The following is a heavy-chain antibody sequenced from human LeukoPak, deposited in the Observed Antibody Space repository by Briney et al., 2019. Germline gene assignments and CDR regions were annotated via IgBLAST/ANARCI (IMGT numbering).Heavy chain of an antibody. V-gene: IGHV4-4*02. D-gene: IGHD5-12*01. CDR2: IYHSGST. J-gene: IGHJ4*02. CDR1: GGSISSSSW. Sequence: SETLSLTCAVSGGSISSSSWWSWVRQPPGKGLEWIGEIYHSGSTNYNPSLKSRVTISVDKSKNQFSLKLSSVTAADTAVYSCARLPFNSGYEYFDYWGQGILVTVSS. CDR3: ARLPFNSGYEYFDY.